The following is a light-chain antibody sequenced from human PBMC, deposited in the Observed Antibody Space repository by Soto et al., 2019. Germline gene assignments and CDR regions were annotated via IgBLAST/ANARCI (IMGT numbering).Light chain of an antibody. CDR3: QQLNSYLIT. CDR2: KAS. V-gene: IGKV1-5*03. CDR1: QSISSW. Sequence: DIQMTQSPSILSASVGDRVTITCRASQSISSWLAWYQQKPGKAPNLLIYKASHLENGVPSRFSGSGSGTEFTLTISSLQPEDFATYYCQQLNSYLITFGQGTRLEIK. J-gene: IGKJ5*01.